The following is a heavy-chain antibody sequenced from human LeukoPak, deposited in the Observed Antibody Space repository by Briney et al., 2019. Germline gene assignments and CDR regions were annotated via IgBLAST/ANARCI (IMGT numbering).Heavy chain of an antibody. CDR2: ISAYNGNT. J-gene: IGHJ5*02. V-gene: IGHV1-18*01. CDR3: ARVNVLLRCCGLNGWFDP. CDR1: GYTFTSYG. D-gene: IGHD4-17*01. Sequence: ASVKVSCKASGYTFTSYGISWVRQAPGQGLEWMGWISAYNGNTNYAQKLQGRVTMTTDTSTSTAYMELRSLRSDDTAVYYCARVNVLLRCCGLNGWFDPWGQGTLVTVSS.